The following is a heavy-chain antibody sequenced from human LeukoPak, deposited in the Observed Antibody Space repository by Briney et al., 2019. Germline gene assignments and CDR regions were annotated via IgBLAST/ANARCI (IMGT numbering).Heavy chain of an antibody. D-gene: IGHD3-16*01. CDR3: AKGSGGYDFDS. CDR2: ISPSGEST. Sequence: GGSLRLSCVASGITLNNYAMSWVRQAPGKGLEWVSDISPSGESTDYADSVKGRFTISRDNSKNTLYLQMDSLRDEDRAVYFCAKGSGGYDFDSWGQGTPVTVSS. J-gene: IGHJ4*02. V-gene: IGHV3-23*01. CDR1: GITLNNYA.